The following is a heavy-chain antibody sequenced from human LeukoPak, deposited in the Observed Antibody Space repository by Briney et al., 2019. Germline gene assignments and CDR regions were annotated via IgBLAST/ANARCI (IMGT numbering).Heavy chain of an antibody. D-gene: IGHD1-26*01. CDR3: ARDLGGSYYVDYFDY. Sequence: VKSSCKASGGTFSSYAISWVRQPPGQGLEWMGRIIPILGIANYAQKFQGRVTITADKSTSTAYMELSSLRSEDTAVYYCARDLGGSYYVDYFDYWGQETRDTVSS. CDR2: IIPILGIA. J-gene: IGHJ4*02. V-gene: IGHV1-69*04. CDR1: GGTFSSYA.